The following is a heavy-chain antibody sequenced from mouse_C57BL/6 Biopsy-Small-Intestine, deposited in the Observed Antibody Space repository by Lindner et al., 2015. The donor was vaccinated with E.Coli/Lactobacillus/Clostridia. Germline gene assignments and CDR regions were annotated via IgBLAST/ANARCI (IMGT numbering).Heavy chain of an antibody. J-gene: IGHJ1*01. Sequence: SVKVSFKASGYTFTDYYMHWVRQAPGQGLEWMGIINPNIITTTYAQKFQGRVTMTRDTSTSTVYMEVSSLRSEDTAIYYCAREAVLYGMDVWGQGTTVTVSS. CDR1: GYTFTDYY. V-gene: IGHV1-64*01. D-gene: IGHD1-1*01. CDR3: AREAVLYGMDV. CDR2: INPNIITT.